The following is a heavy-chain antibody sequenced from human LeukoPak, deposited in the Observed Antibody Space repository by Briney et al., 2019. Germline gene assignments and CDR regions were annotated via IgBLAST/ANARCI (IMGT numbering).Heavy chain of an antibody. Sequence: SETLSLTCTVSGGSISSYYWSWTRQPPGKGLEWIGYIYYSGSTNYNPSLKSRVTISVDTSKNQFSLKLSSVTAADTGVYYCASRSHGGYNYWGQGTLVTVSS. J-gene: IGHJ4*02. CDR2: IYYSGST. CDR1: GGSISSYY. CDR3: ASRSHGGYNY. D-gene: IGHD5-12*01. V-gene: IGHV4-59*01.